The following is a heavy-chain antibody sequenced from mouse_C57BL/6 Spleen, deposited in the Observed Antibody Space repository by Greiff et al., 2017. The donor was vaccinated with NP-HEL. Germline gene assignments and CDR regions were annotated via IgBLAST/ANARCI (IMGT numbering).Heavy chain of an antibody. Sequence: EVKLVESEGGLVQPGSSMKLSCTASGFTFSDYYMAWVRQVPEKGLEWVANINYDGSSTYYLDSLKSRFIISRDNAKNILYLQMSSLKSEDTATYYCARGWYYGSSGFDYWGQGTTLTVSS. CDR3: ARGWYYGSSGFDY. V-gene: IGHV5-16*01. CDR1: GFTFSDYY. J-gene: IGHJ2*01. CDR2: INYDGSST. D-gene: IGHD1-1*01.